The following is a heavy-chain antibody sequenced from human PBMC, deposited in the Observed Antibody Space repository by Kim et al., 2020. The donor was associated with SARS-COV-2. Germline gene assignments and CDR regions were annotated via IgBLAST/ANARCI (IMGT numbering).Heavy chain of an antibody. V-gene: IGHV1-3*01. CDR3: AREGHEGGYLT. D-gene: IGHD3-22*01. CDR2: INAGNGNT. Sequence: ASVKVSCKASGYTFTDYAIHWVRQAPGQRFEWMGWINAGNGNTRYSQKFQGRLTITRDTSASTAYMELNSLRSEDTAGYYCAREGHEGGYLTWGQGTMVTVSS. J-gene: IGHJ3*01. CDR1: GYTFTDYA.